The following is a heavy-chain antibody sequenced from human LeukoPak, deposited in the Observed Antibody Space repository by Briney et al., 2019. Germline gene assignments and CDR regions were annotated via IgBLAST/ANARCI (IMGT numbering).Heavy chain of an antibody. J-gene: IGHJ4*02. CDR1: GYTFTSYY. CDR3: ARGGGSGWYYYDY. CDR2: INPSGGTT. Sequence: ASVKVSCKASGYTFTSYYMHWVRQAPGQGLEWMGIINPSGGTTSYAQKFQGRVTVTRDMSTSTVYMELSSLRSDDTAVYYCARGGGSGWYYYDYWGQGTLVTVSS. V-gene: IGHV1-46*01. D-gene: IGHD6-19*01.